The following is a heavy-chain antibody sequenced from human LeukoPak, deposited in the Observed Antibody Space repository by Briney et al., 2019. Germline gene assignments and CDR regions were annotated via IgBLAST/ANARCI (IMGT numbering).Heavy chain of an antibody. CDR3: ARVSPLFYYDAFDI. J-gene: IGHJ3*02. D-gene: IGHD2-8*01. Sequence: ASVKVSCKASGGTFSSYAISWVRQAPGQGLEWMGRIIPIFGTANYAQKFQGRVTITTDESTSTAYMELSSLRSEDTAVYYCARVSPLFYYDAFDIWGQGTMVTVSS. CDR1: GGTFSSYA. CDR2: IIPIFGTA. V-gene: IGHV1-69*05.